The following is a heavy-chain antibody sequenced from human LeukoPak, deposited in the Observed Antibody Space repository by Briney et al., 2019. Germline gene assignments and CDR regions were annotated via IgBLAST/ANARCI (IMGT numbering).Heavy chain of an antibody. CDR2: ITNDGSST. V-gene: IGHV3-74*01. Sequence: PGGSLRLSCAASGLTFSSHWMHWVRQAPGKGLVWVSRITNDGSSTTYADSVKGRFTISRDNAKNMLYLQVNSLRAEDTAVYYCARGTSSSGWLYYYYGMDVWGQGTTVTVSS. CDR3: ARGTSSSGWLYYYYGMDV. CDR1: GLTFSSHW. D-gene: IGHD6-19*01. J-gene: IGHJ6*02.